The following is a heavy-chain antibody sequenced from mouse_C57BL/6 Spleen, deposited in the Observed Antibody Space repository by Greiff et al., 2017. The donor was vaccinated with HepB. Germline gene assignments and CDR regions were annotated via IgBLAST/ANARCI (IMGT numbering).Heavy chain of an antibody. CDR2: INPSNGGT. D-gene: IGHD3-3*01. J-gene: IGHJ4*01. CDR1: GYTFTSYW. CDR3: ARRGLTSYYAMDY. Sequence: QVQLQQPGPELVKPGASVKLSCKASGYTFTSYWMHWVKQRPGQGLEWIGNINPSNGGTNYNEKFKSKATLTVDKSSSTAYMQLSSLTSEDSAVYYGARRGLTSYYAMDYWGQGTSVTVCS. V-gene: IGHV1-53*01.